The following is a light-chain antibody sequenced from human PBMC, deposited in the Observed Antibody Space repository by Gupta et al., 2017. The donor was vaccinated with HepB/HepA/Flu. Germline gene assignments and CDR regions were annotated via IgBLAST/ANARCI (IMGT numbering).Light chain of an antibody. CDR2: DVS. Sequence: SALPQPRSVSGSPGPSVTISSTGTSSDVGGYNYVSWYHQHPGQAHKLMIYDVSKRPSGVPDRFSGSKSGNTASLTISGRQEEEEADYYGCSDAGIDTFVFGGGTKLTVL. V-gene: IGLV2-11*01. CDR3: CSDAGIDTFV. CDR1: SSDVGGYNY. J-gene: IGLJ2*01.